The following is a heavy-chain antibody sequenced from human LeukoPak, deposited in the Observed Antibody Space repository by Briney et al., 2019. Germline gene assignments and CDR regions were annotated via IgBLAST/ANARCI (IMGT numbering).Heavy chain of an antibody. V-gene: IGHV4-59*08. Sequence: SETLSLTCTVSGGSISSYYWSWIRQPPGKGLEWIGYIYYSGSTNYNPSLKSRVTISVDTSKNQFSLKLSSVTAADTAVYYCARPSTYYYDSSGHGAFAIWGQGKMVTVSS. CDR1: GGSISSYY. D-gene: IGHD3-22*01. J-gene: IGHJ3*02. CDR2: IYYSGST. CDR3: ARPSTYYYDSSGHGAFAI.